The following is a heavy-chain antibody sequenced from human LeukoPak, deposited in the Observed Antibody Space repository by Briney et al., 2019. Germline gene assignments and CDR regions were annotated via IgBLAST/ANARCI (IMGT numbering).Heavy chain of an antibody. CDR1: GFGFSIYD. V-gene: IGHV3-13*01. CDR2: IGTIGDT. Sequence: GGSLRLSCVASGFGFSIYDMHWVRQATGKGLEWVSAIGTIGDTYYSGSVKGRFTISREDAKNSLYLQMNSLRAEDTAVYYCVRQLVSWGQGTLVTVSS. J-gene: IGHJ5*02. D-gene: IGHD6-6*01. CDR3: VRQLVS.